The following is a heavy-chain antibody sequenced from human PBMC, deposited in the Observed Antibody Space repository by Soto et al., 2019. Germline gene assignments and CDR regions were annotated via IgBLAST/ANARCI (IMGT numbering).Heavy chain of an antibody. CDR2: INHSGST. D-gene: IGHD2-2*01. J-gene: IGHJ5*02. CDR3: ARLKGYQLLHSNWFDP. Sequence: SETLSLTCAVYGGSFSGYYWSWIRQPPGKGLEWIGEINHSGSTNYNPSLKRRVTISVDTSKNQFSLKLSSVTAADTAVYYCARLKGYQLLHSNWFDPWGQGTLVTVPQ. CDR1: GGSFSGYY. V-gene: IGHV4-34*01.